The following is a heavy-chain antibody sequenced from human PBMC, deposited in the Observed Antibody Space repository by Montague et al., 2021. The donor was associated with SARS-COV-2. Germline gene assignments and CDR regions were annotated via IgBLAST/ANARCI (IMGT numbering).Heavy chain of an antibody. Sequence: ETLSLTCAVYRGSFHIFSWGWIRQSPEKGLEWIGEIDHRGNTNYNPSLKSRVTISVDTSENQFSLNLTSVTAADTAIYYCARGTRVVGITPGFRYWGQGTQVAVSS. D-gene: IGHD2-21*01. CDR2: IDHRGNT. CDR3: ARGTRVVGITPGFRY. V-gene: IGHV4-34*01. J-gene: IGHJ4*02. CDR1: RGSFHIFS.